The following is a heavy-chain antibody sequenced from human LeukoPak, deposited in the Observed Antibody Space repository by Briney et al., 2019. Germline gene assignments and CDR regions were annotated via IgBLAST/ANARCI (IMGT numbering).Heavy chain of an antibody. CDR3: ARDERRRDGYNYAEV. D-gene: IGHD5-24*01. J-gene: IGHJ4*02. CDR2: IYYSGST. V-gene: IGHV4-59*01. CDR1: GGSISSYY. Sequence: KTSETLSLTCTVSGGSISSYYWSWIRQPPGKGLEWIGYIYYSGSTNYNPSLKSRVTISVDTSKNHFSLKLSSVTAADAAVYYCARDERRRDGYNYAEVWGQGTLVTVSS.